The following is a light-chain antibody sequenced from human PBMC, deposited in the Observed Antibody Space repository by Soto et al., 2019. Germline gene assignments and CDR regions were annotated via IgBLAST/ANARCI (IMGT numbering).Light chain of an antibody. CDR1: QSVSISY. J-gene: IGKJ2*01. V-gene: IGKV3-20*01. Sequence: EIVLTQSPGTLSLSPGERATLSCRASQSVSISYLAWYQQKPGQAPRLLIYGASSRATGIPDRFSGSGSGKDFTLTISRLEPEDFAVYSCQQYGSSSLYTFGQGTKLEIK. CDR3: QQYGSSSLYT. CDR2: GAS.